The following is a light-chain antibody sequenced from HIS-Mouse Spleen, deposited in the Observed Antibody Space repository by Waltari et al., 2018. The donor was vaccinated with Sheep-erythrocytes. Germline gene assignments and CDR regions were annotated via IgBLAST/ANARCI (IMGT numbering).Light chain of an antibody. CDR3: CSYAGSSTPWV. Sequence: PGQSITISCTGTSRDVGSYNLSSWYQQHPGKAPKPMIYEGSKRPSGVSNRFSGSKSGNTASLTISGLQAEDEADYYCCSYAGSSTPWVFGGGTKLTVL. CDR1: SRDVGSYNL. CDR2: EGS. V-gene: IGLV2-23*01. J-gene: IGLJ3*02.